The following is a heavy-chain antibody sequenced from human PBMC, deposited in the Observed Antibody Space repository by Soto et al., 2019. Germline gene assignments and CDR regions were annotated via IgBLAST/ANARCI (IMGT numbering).Heavy chain of an antibody. CDR2: ISSSSSYI. CDR3: ARDEGLDVWDAFDI. J-gene: IGHJ3*02. Sequence: PGGSLRLSCAASGFTFSSYSMNWVRQAPGKGLEWVSSISSSSSYIYYADSVKGRFTISRDNAKNSLYLQMNSLRAEDTAVYYCARDEGLDVWDAFDIWGQGTMVTVSS. CDR1: GFTFSSYS. D-gene: IGHD6-19*01. V-gene: IGHV3-21*01.